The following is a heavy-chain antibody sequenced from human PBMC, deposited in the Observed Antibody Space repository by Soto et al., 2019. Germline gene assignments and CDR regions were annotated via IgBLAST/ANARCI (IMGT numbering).Heavy chain of an antibody. CDR1: GGSFSGYY. Sequence: QVQLQQWGAGLLKPSETLSLTCAVYGGSFSGYYWSWIRQPPGKGLEWIGEINHSGSTNYNPSLKSRVTISVDTSKNQFSLKLSSVTAADTAVYYCARGKGADPWGQGTLVTVSS. V-gene: IGHV4-34*01. CDR2: INHSGST. D-gene: IGHD1-26*01. CDR3: ARGKGADP. J-gene: IGHJ5*02.